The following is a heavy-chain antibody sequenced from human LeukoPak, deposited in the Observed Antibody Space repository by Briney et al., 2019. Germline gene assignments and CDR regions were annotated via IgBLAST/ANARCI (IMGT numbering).Heavy chain of an antibody. J-gene: IGHJ4*02. V-gene: IGHV3-23*01. CDR3: AKDQDVYSGSQS. Sequence: GGSLRLSCAASGFTFSSYATSWVRQAPGKGLEWVPTISGSDSSTYYADSVRGRFTISRDNSKNTVFLQMNSLRVEDTAIYYCAKDQDVYSGSQSWGQGTLVTVSS. CDR2: ISGSDSST. D-gene: IGHD1-26*01. CDR1: GFTFSSYA.